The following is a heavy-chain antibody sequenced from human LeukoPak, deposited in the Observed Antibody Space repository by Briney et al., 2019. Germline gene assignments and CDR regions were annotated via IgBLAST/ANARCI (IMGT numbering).Heavy chain of an antibody. CDR1: GFTFSSYG. CDR3: VKTFQYSSNWYDY. CDR2: ISAGGGGT. J-gene: IGHJ5*01. V-gene: IGHV3-23*01. Sequence: AGRSLRLSCAASGFTFSSYGMHWVRQAPGKGLEWVSSISAGGGGTSYADSVKGRITISRDNSKNTVYLQMNSLRAEDTAVYFCVKTFQYSSNWYDYWGQGTLVTVSS. D-gene: IGHD6-6*01.